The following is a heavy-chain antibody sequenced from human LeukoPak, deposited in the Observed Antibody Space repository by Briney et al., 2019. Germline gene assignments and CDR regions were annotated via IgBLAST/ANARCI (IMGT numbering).Heavy chain of an antibody. CDR3: AKAFYGDPGSDAFDI. D-gene: IGHD4-17*01. J-gene: IGHJ3*02. Sequence: GGSLRLSCAASGFTFSSYAMSWVRQAPGKGLEWVSSISGSGGSTYYADSVKGRFTISRDNSKNTLYLQMNSLRAEDTAVYYCAKAFYGDPGSDAFDIWGQGTMVTVSS. CDR2: ISGSGGST. CDR1: GFTFSSYA. V-gene: IGHV3-23*01.